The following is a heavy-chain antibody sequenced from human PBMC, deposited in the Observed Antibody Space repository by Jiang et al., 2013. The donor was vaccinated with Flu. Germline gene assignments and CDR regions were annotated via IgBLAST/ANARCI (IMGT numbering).Heavy chain of an antibody. V-gene: IGHV6-1*01. Sequence: SSNSAAWNWIRQSPSRGLEWLGRTYYRSKWYNDYAVSVKSRITINPDTSKNQFSLQLNSVTPEDTAVYYCARGSSGWHPIFYYFDYWGQGTLVTVSS. J-gene: IGHJ4*02. CDR3: ARGSSGWHPIFYYFDY. D-gene: IGHD6-19*01. CDR1: SSNSAA. CDR2: TYYRSKWYN.